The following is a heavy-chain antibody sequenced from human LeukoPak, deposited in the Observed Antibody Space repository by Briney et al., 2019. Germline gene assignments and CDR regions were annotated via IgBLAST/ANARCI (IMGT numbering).Heavy chain of an antibody. J-gene: IGHJ4*02. CDR1: GGSFSGYY. CDR3: ASVVGARLNY. V-gene: IGHV4-34*01. D-gene: IGHD1-26*01. CDR2: INHSGST. Sequence: PSETLSLTCAVYGGSFSGYYWSWIRQPPGKGLEWIGEINHSGSTNYNPSLKSRVTISVDTSKNQFSLKLSSVTAADTAVYYCASVVGARLNYWGQGTLVTVPS.